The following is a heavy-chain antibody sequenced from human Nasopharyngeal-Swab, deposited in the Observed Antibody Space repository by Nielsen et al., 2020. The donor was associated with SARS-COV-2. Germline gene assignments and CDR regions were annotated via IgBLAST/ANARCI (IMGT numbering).Heavy chain of an antibody. CDR1: GFDFNIYT. V-gene: IGHV3-21*01. CDR3: VRDTPAMFAY. J-gene: IGHJ4*02. CDR2: ISSSGDYI. Sequence: GESLKISCAASGFDFNIYTMNWVRQAPRKGLEWVSAISSSGDYIYYAASVKGRFTISRDNAKNSLYLQMNSLRAEDTAVYYCVRDTPAMFAYWGQGMLVTVSS.